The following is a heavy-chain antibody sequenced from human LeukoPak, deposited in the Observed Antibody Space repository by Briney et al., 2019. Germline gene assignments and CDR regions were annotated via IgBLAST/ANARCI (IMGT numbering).Heavy chain of an antibody. CDR1: GYSFNRGS. J-gene: IGHJ5*02. CDR3: ARGLNWNYDLGWVAP. CDR2: ISGYNGNT. Sequence: GASVKVSRKASGYSFNRGSITWVRQAPGQGLEWMGWISGYNGNTKYAQKFQGRVTLTTDTSPSTAYMELTSLGSDDTAIYYCARGLNWNYDLGWVAPWGQGTLVAVSS. V-gene: IGHV1-18*01. D-gene: IGHD1-7*01.